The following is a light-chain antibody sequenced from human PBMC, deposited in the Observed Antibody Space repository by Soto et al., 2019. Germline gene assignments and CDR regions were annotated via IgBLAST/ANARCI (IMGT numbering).Light chain of an antibody. CDR3: NSYGSTSTRYV. CDR2: DVS. V-gene: IGLV2-14*03. Sequence: QSALTQPASVSGSPGQSITISCTGTSSDVGGYNYVSWYQQHPGKAPKLMIYDVSNRPSGVSNRFSGSKSGNTASLTISGLQDEDEAAYFCNSYGSTSTRYVFGTGTKLTVL. CDR1: SSDVGGYNY. J-gene: IGLJ1*01.